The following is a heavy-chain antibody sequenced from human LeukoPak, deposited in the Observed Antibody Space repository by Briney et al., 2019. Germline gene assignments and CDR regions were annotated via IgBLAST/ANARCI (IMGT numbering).Heavy chain of an antibody. CDR2: ISSSSSYI. J-gene: IGHJ4*02. D-gene: IGHD7-27*01. CDR3: ARSALELGYFDY. Sequence: GGSLRLSCAASGFTFSSYSMNWVRQAPGKVLEWVSSISSSSSYIYYADSVKGRFTISRDNAKNSLYLQMNSLRAEDTAVYYCARSALELGYFDYWGQGTLVTVSS. V-gene: IGHV3-21*01. CDR1: GFTFSSYS.